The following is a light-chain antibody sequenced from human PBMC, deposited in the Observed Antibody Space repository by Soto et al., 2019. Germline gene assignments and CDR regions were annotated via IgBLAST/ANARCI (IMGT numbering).Light chain of an antibody. V-gene: IGLV2-14*01. Sequence: QSALTQPASVSGSPGQSITISCTGTSSDFGGYTYVSWYQQHPGKAPKLMIFEVSNRPSGVSNRFSGSKSGNTASLTISGLQAEDEADYYCSSYTSRNTLYVFGTGTKVTVL. CDR1: SSDFGGYTY. CDR3: SSYTSRNTLYV. CDR2: EVS. J-gene: IGLJ1*01.